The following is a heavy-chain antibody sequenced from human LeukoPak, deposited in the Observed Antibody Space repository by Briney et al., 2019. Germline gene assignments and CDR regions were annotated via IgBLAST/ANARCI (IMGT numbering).Heavy chain of an antibody. CDR3: ARVGFGIDYYGMDV. D-gene: IGHD2/OR15-2a*01. Sequence: ASVKVSCKASGYTFTSYDINWVRQATGQGLEWMGWMNPNSGNTGYAQKFQGRVTMTRNTSISTAYMELSSLRSEDTAVYYCARVGFGIDYYGMDVWGQGTTVTVSS. CDR1: GYTFTSYD. CDR2: MNPNSGNT. V-gene: IGHV1-8*01. J-gene: IGHJ6*02.